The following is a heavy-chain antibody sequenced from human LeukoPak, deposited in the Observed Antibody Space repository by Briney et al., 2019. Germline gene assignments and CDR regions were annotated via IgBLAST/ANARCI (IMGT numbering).Heavy chain of an antibody. Sequence: KPSETLSLTCTVSGGSLNGYYWGWIRQPPGKGLECIGYIHSSEGTAHNASLKSRLTISLGTSKNQFSLTLSSVTAADTAVYYCATHVYGEGMVVSGKGTTVTVSS. J-gene: IGHJ6*04. D-gene: IGHD4-17*01. CDR2: IHSSEGT. V-gene: IGHV4-59*08. CDR3: ATHVYGEGMVV. CDR1: GGSLNGYY.